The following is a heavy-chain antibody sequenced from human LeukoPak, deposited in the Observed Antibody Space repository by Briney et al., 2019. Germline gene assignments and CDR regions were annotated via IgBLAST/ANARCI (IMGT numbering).Heavy chain of an antibody. CDR3: ARTLYSNSPFDF. D-gene: IGHD4-11*01. CDR2: VNPGGGAT. J-gene: IGHJ4*02. V-gene: IGHV1-46*01. CDR1: GYPFIDHY. Sequence: AASVNISCSTSGYPFIDHYLHWVRQAPGQGPEWMGIVNPGGGATSYVEKFQGRVTMTRDTSTSTVYLVLHSLTVDDTAVYYCARTLYSNSPFDFWGRGTLLTVSS.